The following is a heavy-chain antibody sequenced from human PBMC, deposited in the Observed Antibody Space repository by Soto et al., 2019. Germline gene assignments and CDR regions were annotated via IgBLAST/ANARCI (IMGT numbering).Heavy chain of an antibody. V-gene: IGHV4-61*01. CDR3: AQVVITPNWFDP. CDR2: IYYSGST. D-gene: IGHD3-22*01. CDR1: GGSVSSGSYY. J-gene: IGHJ5*02. Sequence: SETLSLTCPVSGGSVSSGSYYWSWIRQPPGKGLEWIGYIYYSGSTNYNPSLKSRVTISVDTSKNQFSLKLSSVTAADTAVYYCAQVVITPNWFDPWGQGTLVTVSS.